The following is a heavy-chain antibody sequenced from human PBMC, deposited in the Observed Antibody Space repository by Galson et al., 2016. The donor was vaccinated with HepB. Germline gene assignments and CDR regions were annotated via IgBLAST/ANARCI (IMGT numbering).Heavy chain of an antibody. J-gene: IGHJ4*02. D-gene: IGHD3-9*01. CDR2: ISWSSGSI. Sequence: SLRLSCAASGFSFDDYAMHWVRQAPGKGLEWVSGISWSSGSIGYADSVKGRFTISRDNAKNSLYLQMNSLRAEDTALYYCTKDNDMPTPLGSAGFDYWGQGTLVTVSS. CDR1: GFSFDDYA. CDR3: TKDNDMPTPLGSAGFDY. V-gene: IGHV3-9*01.